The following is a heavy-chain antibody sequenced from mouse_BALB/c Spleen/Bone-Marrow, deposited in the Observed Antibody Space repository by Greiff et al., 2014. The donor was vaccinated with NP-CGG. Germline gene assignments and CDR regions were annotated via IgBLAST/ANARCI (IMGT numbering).Heavy chain of an antibody. D-gene: IGHD1-2*01. J-gene: IGHJ3*01. CDR2: IYPGSDNT. CDR1: GYTFTDYY. CDR3: ARTTTATSY. V-gene: IGHV1-77*01. Sequence: QVQLKESGAELARPGASVKLSCKASGYTFTDYYINWMKQRTGQGLEWIGEIYPGSDNTYYNEKFKGKATLTADKSSSTTYMQLGSLTSEDSAVYFCARTTTATSYWGQGTLVTVSA.